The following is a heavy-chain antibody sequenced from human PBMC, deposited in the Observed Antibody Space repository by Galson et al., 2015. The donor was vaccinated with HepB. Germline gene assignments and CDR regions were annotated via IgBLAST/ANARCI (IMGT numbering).Heavy chain of an antibody. V-gene: IGHV3-30*18. D-gene: IGHD3-10*01. CDR1: GFTFSSYG. CDR2: ISYDGSNK. CDR3: AKDREFVGVYYYYGMDV. Sequence: SLRLSCAASGFTFSSYGMHWVRQAPGKGLEWVAVISYDGSNKYYADSVKGRFTISRDNSKNTLYLQMNSLRAEDTAVYYCAKDREFVGVYYYYGMDVWGQGTTVTVSS. J-gene: IGHJ6*02.